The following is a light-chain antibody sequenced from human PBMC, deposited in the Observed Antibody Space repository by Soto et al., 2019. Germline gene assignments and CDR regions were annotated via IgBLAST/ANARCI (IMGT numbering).Light chain of an antibody. J-gene: IGKJ3*01. CDR2: AAS. Sequence: DLQMTQSLSSVSASVGDRVTITCRASQHISRWLAWYQQKPGEAPKLLITAASTLQSGVPSRFSGSRSGTDFTLTIISLQPEDFATYYCLQAYKFPHTFGPGTTVDIK. V-gene: IGKV1D-12*01. CDR1: QHISRW. CDR3: LQAYKFPHT.